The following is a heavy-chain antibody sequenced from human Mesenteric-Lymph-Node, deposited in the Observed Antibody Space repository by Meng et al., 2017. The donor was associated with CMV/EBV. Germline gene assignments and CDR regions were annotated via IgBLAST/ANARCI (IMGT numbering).Heavy chain of an antibody. Sequence: GESLKISCAASGFSFSDYYMSWIRQAPGKRLGWISSISSNGSVIYYGDSGKGRFTIARDNAKNSLHLQMSSLRAEDTAEYYCAGGVWVGYCPNVFGFNNWFDPWGQGTLVTVSS. J-gene: IGHJ5*02. CDR2: ISSNGSVI. CDR1: GFSFSDYY. V-gene: IGHV3-11*01. CDR3: AGGVWVGYCPNVFGFNNWFDP. D-gene: IGHD2-8*01.